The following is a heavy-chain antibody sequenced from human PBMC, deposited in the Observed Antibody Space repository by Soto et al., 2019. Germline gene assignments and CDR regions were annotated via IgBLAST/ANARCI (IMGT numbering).Heavy chain of an antibody. V-gene: IGHV3-30-3*01. J-gene: IGHJ4*02. CDR2: ISYDGSNK. D-gene: IGHD2-2*01. CDR3: ARSGRYCISTSCYEQAFDY. Sequence: GGSLRLSCAASGFTFSSYAMHWVRQAPGKGLEWVAVISYDGSNKYYADSVKGRFTISRDNSKNTLYLQMNSLRAEDTAVYYCARSGRYCISTSCYEQAFDYWGQGTLVTVSS. CDR1: GFTFSSYA.